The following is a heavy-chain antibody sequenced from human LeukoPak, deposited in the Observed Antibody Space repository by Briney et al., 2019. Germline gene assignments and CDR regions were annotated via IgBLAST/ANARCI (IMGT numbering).Heavy chain of an antibody. J-gene: IGHJ5*02. CDR3: ARERPPYCSSTSCYARVSWFDP. CDR1: GYTFTSYG. V-gene: IGHV1-18*01. CDR2: ISAYNGNT. D-gene: IGHD2-2*01. Sequence: ASVKVSCKASGYTFTSYGISWVRQAPGQGLEWMGWISAYNGNTNYAQKFQGRVTMTRDTSISTAYMELSRLRSDDTAVYYCARERPPYCSSTSCYARVSWFDPWGQGTLVTVSS.